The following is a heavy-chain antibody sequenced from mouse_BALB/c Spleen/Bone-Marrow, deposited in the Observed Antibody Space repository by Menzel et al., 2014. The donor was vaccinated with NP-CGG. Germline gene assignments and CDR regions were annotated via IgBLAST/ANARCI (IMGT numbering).Heavy chain of an antibody. J-gene: IGHJ1*01. CDR3: TRRVGWYFDV. D-gene: IGHD1-1*01. Sequence: EVKLVESGGGLVQPGGSMKLSCVASGFTFSNYWMNWVRQSPEKGLEWVAEIRLKSNNYATHYAESVKGRFTISRDDSKSSVYLQMNNLRAEDTGIYYCTRRVGWYFDVLGAATTVTVSS. V-gene: IGHV6-6*02. CDR2: IRLKSNNYAT. CDR1: GFTFSNYW.